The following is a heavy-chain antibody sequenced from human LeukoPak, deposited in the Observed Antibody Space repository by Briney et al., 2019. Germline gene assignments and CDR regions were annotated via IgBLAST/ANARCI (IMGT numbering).Heavy chain of an antibody. D-gene: IGHD3-9*01. CDR3: ARDQLFVSAPYYDILTGYYLPDTNHGYFQH. CDR2: IYSGGST. CDR1: GFTVTTNY. Sequence: GGSLRLSCAASGFTVTTNYMSWVRQAPGKGLEWVSIIYSGGSTYYADSVKGRFTISRDNSKNTLFLQMNSLRADDTAVYYCARDQLFVSAPYYDILTGYYLPDTNHGYFQHWGQGTLVTVSS. V-gene: IGHV3-53*01. J-gene: IGHJ1*01.